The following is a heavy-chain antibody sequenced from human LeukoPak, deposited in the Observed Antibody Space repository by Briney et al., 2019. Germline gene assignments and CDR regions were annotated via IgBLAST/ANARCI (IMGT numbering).Heavy chain of an antibody. CDR2: ISGSGSTI. CDR1: GFTFSSYE. D-gene: IGHD5-18*01. CDR3: ARESDTAMVHYYYYGMDV. V-gene: IGHV3-48*03. Sequence: GGSLRLSCAASGFTFSSYEMNWVRQAPGKGLEWVSYISGSGSTIYYADSVKGRFTISRDNAKNSLYLQMNSLRAEDTAVYYCARESDTAMVHYYYYGMDVWGKGPRSPSPQ. J-gene: IGHJ6*01.